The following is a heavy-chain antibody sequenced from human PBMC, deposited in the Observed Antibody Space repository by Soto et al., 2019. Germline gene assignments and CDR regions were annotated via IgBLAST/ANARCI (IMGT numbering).Heavy chain of an antibody. CDR1: GGSISSGDYY. CDR3: ARGQGYYYDSSGYYPGAWFDP. J-gene: IGHJ5*02. V-gene: IGHV4-30-4*01. Sequence: ASETLSLTCTVSGGSISSGDYYWSWIRQPPGKGLEWIGYIYYSGSTYYNPSLKSRVTISVDTSKNQFSLKLSSVTAADTAVYYCARGQGYYYDSSGYYPGAWFDPWGQGTLVTVSS. CDR2: IYYSGST. D-gene: IGHD3-22*01.